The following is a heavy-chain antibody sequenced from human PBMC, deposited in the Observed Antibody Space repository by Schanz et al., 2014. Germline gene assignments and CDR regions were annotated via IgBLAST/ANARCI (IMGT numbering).Heavy chain of an antibody. D-gene: IGHD2-8*01. CDR1: GYTLTGNT. CDR2: INGGNGNT. CDR3: ARPVVGRGQYDGVEEWAEGKMD. Sequence: KVSCQASGYTLTGNTMHWLRQAPGQRLEWMGWINGGNGNTQYSQNFQCRVTITAETNARTAYMDLNRRRAEDQVVYDSARPVVGRGQYDGVEEWAEGKMD. V-gene: IGHV1-3*01. J-gene: IGHJ6*01.